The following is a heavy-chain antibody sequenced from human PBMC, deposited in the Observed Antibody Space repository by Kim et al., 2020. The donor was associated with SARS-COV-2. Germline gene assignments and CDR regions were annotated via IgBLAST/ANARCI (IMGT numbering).Heavy chain of an antibody. D-gene: IGHD6-19*01. CDR3: ARGGYSSGWHLGY. J-gene: IGHJ4*02. V-gene: IGHV4-61*02. Sequence: TPSLQGRVTISVDTSKNQFSLKRSSVTAADTAVYYCARGGYSSGWHLGYWGQGTLVTVSS.